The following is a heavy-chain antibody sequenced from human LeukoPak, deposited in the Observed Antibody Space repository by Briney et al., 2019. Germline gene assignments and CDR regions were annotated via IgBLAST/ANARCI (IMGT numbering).Heavy chain of an antibody. J-gene: IGHJ4*02. Sequence: ASVKVSYKASRYTLANYGISWVGQAPGPRLKGMGWVSAYNGKTSYAQRFQGRVTMTTDSSTGTAYMDLASLRSDDTAVYYCARGGTFYPSIDYWGQGTLVTVSS. D-gene: IGHD1-26*01. CDR1: RYTLANYG. CDR3: ARGGTFYPSIDY. V-gene: IGHV1-18*01. CDR2: VSAYNGKT.